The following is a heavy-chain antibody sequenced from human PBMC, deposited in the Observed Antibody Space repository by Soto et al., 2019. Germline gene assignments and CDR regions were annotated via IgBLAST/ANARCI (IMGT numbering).Heavy chain of an antibody. J-gene: IGHJ4*02. CDR2: ISSSSSYI. D-gene: IGHD4-17*01. CDR3: ARDAPSTVTDPY. Sequence: ESGGGLVKPGGSLRLSCAASGFTFSSYSMNWVRQAPGKGLEWVSSISSSSSYIYYADSVKGRFTISRDNAKNSLYLQMNSLRAEDTAVYYCARDAPSTVTDPYWGQGTLVTVSS. CDR1: GFTFSSYS. V-gene: IGHV3-21*01.